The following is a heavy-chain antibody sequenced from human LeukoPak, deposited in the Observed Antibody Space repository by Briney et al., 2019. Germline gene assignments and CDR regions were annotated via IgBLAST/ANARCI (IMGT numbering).Heavy chain of an antibody. V-gene: IGHV3-30*04. CDR3: AKDRLDRGYCGGDCYHYFDY. CDR1: GFTFSSYA. J-gene: IGHJ4*02. Sequence: GGSLRLSCAASGFTFSSYAMHWVRQAPGKGLEWVAVISYDGSNKYYADSVKGRFTISRDNSKNTLYLQMNSLRAEDTAVYYCAKDRLDRGYCGGDCYHYFDYWGQGTLVTVSS. CDR2: ISYDGSNK. D-gene: IGHD2-21*02.